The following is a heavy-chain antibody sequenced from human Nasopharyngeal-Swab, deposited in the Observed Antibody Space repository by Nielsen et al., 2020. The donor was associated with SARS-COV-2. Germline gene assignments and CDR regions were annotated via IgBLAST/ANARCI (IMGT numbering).Heavy chain of an antibody. CDR3: ARDVHGGSWVFDY. D-gene: IGHD2-15*01. CDR1: GGSFSTYA. CDR2: NIPSFSRG. Sequence: SVKVSCKASGGSFSTYAFSWVRQAPGQGLEWMGGNIPSFSRGNYAQKFQDRVTITADEATSTAYMELSSLRSEDTAVYYCARDVHGGSWVFDYWGQGTLVTVSS. V-gene: IGHV1-69*13. J-gene: IGHJ4*02.